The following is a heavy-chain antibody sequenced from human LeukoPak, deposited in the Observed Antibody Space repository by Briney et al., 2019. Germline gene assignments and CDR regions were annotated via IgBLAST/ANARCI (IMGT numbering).Heavy chain of an antibody. J-gene: IGHJ4*02. V-gene: IGHV4-34*01. CDR2: INHSGST. D-gene: IGHD3-10*01. CDR3: ARVQSYYGSGSYYRY. CDR1: GGSFSGYY. Sequence: SETLSLTCAVYGGSFSGYYWSWIRQPPGKGLEWIGEINHSGSTNYNPSHKSRVTISVDTFKNQFSLKLNSVTAADTAVYYCARVQSYYGSGSYYRYWGQGTLVTVSS.